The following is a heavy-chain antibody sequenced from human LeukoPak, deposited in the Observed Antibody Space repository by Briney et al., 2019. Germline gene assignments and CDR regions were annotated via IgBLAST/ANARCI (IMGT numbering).Heavy chain of an antibody. D-gene: IGHD2-21*02. CDR2: ISSSSSST. V-gene: IGHV3-21*04. CDR3: APSCGSDCPGAY. CDR1: GFTFNSFG. Sequence: KAGGSLRLSCAASGFTFNSFGMHWVRQAPGKGLELVSAISSSSSSTSYAGSVKGRFTISRDNAKNSLFLQINSLRAEDTAVYYCAPSCGSDCPGAYWGQGTLVTVSS. J-gene: IGHJ4*02.